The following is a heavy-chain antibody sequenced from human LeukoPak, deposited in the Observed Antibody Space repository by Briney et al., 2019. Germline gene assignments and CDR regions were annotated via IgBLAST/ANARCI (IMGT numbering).Heavy chain of an antibody. J-gene: IGHJ5*02. CDR2: INHSGST. CDR1: GGSFSGYY. V-gene: IGHV4-34*01. Sequence: MASETLSLTCAVYGGSFSGYYWSWIRQPPGKGLEWIGEINHSGSTNYNPSLKSRVTISVDTSKNQFSLKLSSVTAADTAVYYCAHRRRSRGFDPWGQGTLVTVSS. CDR3: AHRRRSRGFDP.